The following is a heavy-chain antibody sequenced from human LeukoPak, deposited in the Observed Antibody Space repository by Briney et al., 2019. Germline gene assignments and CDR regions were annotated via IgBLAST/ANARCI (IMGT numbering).Heavy chain of an antibody. Sequence: PGGSLRLSCAASGFTFSSYAMSWVRQAPGEGLEWVSAISGSGGSTYYADSVKGRFTISRDNSKNTLYLQMNRLRAEDTAVYYCAKDGDYGDYHDAFDIWGQGTMVTVSS. J-gene: IGHJ3*02. D-gene: IGHD4-17*01. CDR1: GFTFSSYA. V-gene: IGHV3-23*01. CDR2: ISGSGGST. CDR3: AKDGDYGDYHDAFDI.